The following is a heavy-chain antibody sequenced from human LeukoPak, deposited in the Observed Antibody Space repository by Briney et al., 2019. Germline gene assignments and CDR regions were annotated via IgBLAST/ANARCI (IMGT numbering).Heavy chain of an antibody. Sequence: GESLKISCKGSGYSFTRDWIGWVRQMPGKGLEWMGIIYPGDSSTRSSPSFQGQLTLSVDKSINTAYLQWSSLKASDTAMYYCARHWYSSGWYGVDYWGQGTLVTVSS. CDR2: IYPGDSST. CDR3: ARHWYSSGWYGVDY. CDR1: GYSFTRDW. D-gene: IGHD6-19*01. V-gene: IGHV5-51*01. J-gene: IGHJ4*02.